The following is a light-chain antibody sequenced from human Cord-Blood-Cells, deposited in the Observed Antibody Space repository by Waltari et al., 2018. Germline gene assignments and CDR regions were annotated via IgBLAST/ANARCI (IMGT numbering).Light chain of an antibody. CDR1: QSVSSSD. J-gene: IGKJ2*03. CDR2: GES. CDR3: QQYGSSPYS. V-gene: IGKV3-20*01. Sequence: IVLTQSPGTPSLSPGERATPSCRASQSVSSSDLPWYQHEPGQAPRLLIYGESSRATGIPDRFSGSGSGTDFTLTISRLEPEDFAVYYCQQYGSSPYSFGQGTKLEIK.